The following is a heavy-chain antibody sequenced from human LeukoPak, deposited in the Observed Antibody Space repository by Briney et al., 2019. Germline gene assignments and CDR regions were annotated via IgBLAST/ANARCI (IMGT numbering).Heavy chain of an antibody. D-gene: IGHD3-10*01. V-gene: IGHV3-49*03. Sequence: PGGSLRLSCAASGFTFADYAVSWFRQAPGKGLEWVGFIRSKTYGGTTEYAASVKGRFSISRDDSKSIACLQMNSLKTEDTAVYYCTRGSFGELFSDYWGQGTLVTVSS. CDR1: GFTFADYA. J-gene: IGHJ4*02. CDR2: IRSKTYGGTT. CDR3: TRGSFGELFSDY.